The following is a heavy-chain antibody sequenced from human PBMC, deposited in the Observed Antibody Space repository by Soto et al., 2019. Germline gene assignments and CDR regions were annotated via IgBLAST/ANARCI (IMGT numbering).Heavy chain of an antibody. CDR1: GYTFSSYG. J-gene: IGHJ4*02. D-gene: IGHD6-13*01. CDR3: ARDGKQQLPDY. V-gene: IGHV1-18*01. Sequence: ASVKVSCKASGYTFSSYGISWVRQAPGQGLEWMGWISTFNGHTQYAQKFQGRVAMTTDTSTSTAYMELRSLRSDDTAVYYCARDGKQQLPDYWGQGTLVTVSS. CDR2: ISTFNGHT.